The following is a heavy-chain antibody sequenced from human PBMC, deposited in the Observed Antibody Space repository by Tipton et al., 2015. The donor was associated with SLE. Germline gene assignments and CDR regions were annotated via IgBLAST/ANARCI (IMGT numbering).Heavy chain of an antibody. J-gene: IGHJ4*02. CDR3: TPEYSGYGLFDY. CDR2: IRSKAYGGTT. D-gene: IGHD5-12*01. V-gene: IGHV3-49*04. CDR1: GFTFGDYA. Sequence: SLRLSCPASGFTFGDYAMSWVRQAPGKGLEWVGFIRSKAYGGTTEYAASVKGRFTISRDDSKSIAYLQMNSLKTEDTAVYYCTPEYSGYGLFDYWGQGTLVTVSS.